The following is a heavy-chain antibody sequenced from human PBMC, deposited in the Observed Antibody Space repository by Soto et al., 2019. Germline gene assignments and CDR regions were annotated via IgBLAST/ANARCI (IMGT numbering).Heavy chain of an antibody. Sequence: EVQLVESGGGLVKPGGSLRLSCAASGFTFSSYSMNWVRQAPGKGLEWVSSISSSSSYIYYADSVKGRFTISRDNAKNSLYLQMNSLRAEDTAVYYCARGGSGSFPSYFDYWGQGTLVTVSS. J-gene: IGHJ4*02. CDR2: ISSSSSYI. CDR1: GFTFSSYS. V-gene: IGHV3-21*01. D-gene: IGHD1-26*01. CDR3: ARGGSGSFPSYFDY.